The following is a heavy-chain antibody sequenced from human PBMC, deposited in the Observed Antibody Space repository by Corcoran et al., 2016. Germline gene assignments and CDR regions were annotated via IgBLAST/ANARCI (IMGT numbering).Heavy chain of an antibody. Sequence: QLQLQESGPGLVKPSETLSLTCTVSGGSISSSSYYWGWIRQPPGKGLEWIGSIYYSGSTYYNPSLQRRVTISVDTSKNQFSLKLSSVTAADTAVYYCARVEMATIEGWFDPWGQGTLVTVSS. J-gene: IGHJ5*02. CDR1: GGSISSSSYY. CDR3: ARVEMATIEGWFDP. V-gene: IGHV4-39*07. CDR2: IYYSGST. D-gene: IGHD5-12*01.